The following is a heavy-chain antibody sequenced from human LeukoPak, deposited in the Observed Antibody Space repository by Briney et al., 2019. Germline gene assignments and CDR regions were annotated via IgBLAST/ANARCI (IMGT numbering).Heavy chain of an antibody. V-gene: IGHV3-33*01. J-gene: IGHJ4*02. CDR3: AREGSSGYYYFDY. Sequence: GGSLRLSCAASGFNFDSYGMHWVRQAPGKGLEWVAVIWYDGSNEYYADSVKGRFAISRDNSRNTLYLQMNRLRAEDTAVYYCAREGSSGYYYFDYWGQGTLVTVSS. D-gene: IGHD3-22*01. CDR1: GFNFDSYG. CDR2: IWYDGSNE.